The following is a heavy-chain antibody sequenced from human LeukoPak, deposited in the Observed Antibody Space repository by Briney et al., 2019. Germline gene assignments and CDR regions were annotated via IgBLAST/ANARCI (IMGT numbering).Heavy chain of an antibody. D-gene: IGHD5-24*01. CDR2: IKESGGEK. CDR3: ARDRDVYHAGVDF. CDR1: GFTFSRYW. J-gene: IGHJ4*02. Sequence: PGGSLRLSCAASGFTFSRYWMTWVRQAPGKGLEWVANIKESGGEKFYVDSVRGRFTISRDNAKTSLYLQMNSLRADDSAVYYCARDRDVYHAGVDFWGQGILVTVSS. V-gene: IGHV3-7*01.